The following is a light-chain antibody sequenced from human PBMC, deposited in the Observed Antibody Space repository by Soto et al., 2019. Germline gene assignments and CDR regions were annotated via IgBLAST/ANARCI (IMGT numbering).Light chain of an antibody. CDR1: QSISGN. CDR3: QQYNSWPVT. J-gene: IGKJ3*01. V-gene: IGKV3-15*01. CDR2: GAS. Sequence: EIVLTQSPATLSVSPGETATLSCRASQSISGNLDWYQQKPGQTPRLLIQGASTRATGIPARFSGSGSGTEFPLTISSLQSEDFAVYYCQQYNSWPVTFGPGTKVDIK.